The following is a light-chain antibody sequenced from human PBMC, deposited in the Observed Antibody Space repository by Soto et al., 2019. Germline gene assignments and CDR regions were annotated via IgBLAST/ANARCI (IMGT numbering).Light chain of an antibody. CDR2: AAS. Sequence: DIQMTQSPSSLSASVGDRVTITCRASQVISNYLAWYQQKPGKGPKLLSYAASTLQSGVPSRFSGNVSGTDFTLTISSLQPEDVATYYCQKYNSAPRTFGQGTKVEIK. V-gene: IGKV1-27*01. CDR3: QKYNSAPRT. J-gene: IGKJ1*01. CDR1: QVISNY.